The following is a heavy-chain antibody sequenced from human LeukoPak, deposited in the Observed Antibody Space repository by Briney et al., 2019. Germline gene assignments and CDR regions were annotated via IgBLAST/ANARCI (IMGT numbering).Heavy chain of an antibody. D-gene: IGHD3-22*01. J-gene: IGHJ4*02. V-gene: IGHV1-2*02. CDR1: GYTFNDFY. CDR2: INPKSGST. Sequence: ASVKVSCKASGYTFNDFYIHWVQQAPGQGLEWMGWINPKSGSTSSAQTFQGRVTLTRDRPITTVFMELSRLTSADTAVYYCARGARLTYYYDSSGFYCFDDWGQGTLVTVSS. CDR3: ARGARLTYYYDSSGFYCFDD.